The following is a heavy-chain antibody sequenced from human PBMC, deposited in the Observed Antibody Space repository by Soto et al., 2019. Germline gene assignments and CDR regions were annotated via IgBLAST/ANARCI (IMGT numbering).Heavy chain of an antibody. Sequence: GGSLRLSCAASGFTFSSYAMSWVRQAPGKGLEWVSAISGSGGSTYYADSVKGRFTISRDNSKNTLYLQMNSLRAEDTAVYYCAKGLRSSSSGRYYYYYGMDVWGQGTTVTVSS. CDR1: GFTFSSYA. D-gene: IGHD6-6*01. CDR3: AKGLRSSSSGRYYYYYGMDV. CDR2: ISGSGGST. J-gene: IGHJ6*02. V-gene: IGHV3-23*01.